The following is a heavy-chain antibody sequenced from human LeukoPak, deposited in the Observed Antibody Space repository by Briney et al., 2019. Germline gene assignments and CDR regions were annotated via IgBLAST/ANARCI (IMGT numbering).Heavy chain of an antibody. CDR3: ARAWTGRYCSGGSCYRLYYLDY. D-gene: IGHD2-15*01. J-gene: IGHJ4*02. Sequence: GRSLRLSCAASGFTFSSYAMDWVRQAPGKGLEWVAVISYDGSNKYYADSVKGRFTISRDNFKNTLYLQMNSLRAEDTAMYYCARAWTGRYCSGGSCYRLYYLDYWGQGTLVTVSS. CDR1: GFTFSSYA. CDR2: ISYDGSNK. V-gene: IGHV3-30*14.